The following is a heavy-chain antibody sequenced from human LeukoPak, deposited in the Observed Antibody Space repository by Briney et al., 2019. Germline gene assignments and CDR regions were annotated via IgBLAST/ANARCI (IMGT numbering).Heavy chain of an antibody. J-gene: IGHJ5*02. CDR3: AKDSLRGIAVAGKYNWFDP. V-gene: IGHV3-30*18. CDR2: ISYDGSNK. D-gene: IGHD6-19*01. CDR1: GFTFSNYA. Sequence: GGSQTLSCAASGFTFSNYAMHWVRHAPGKGLGWVAFISYDGSNKYYADSVMGRFTIYRDKSKNTLYLQMNSLGVEDTAVDYCAKDSLRGIAVAGKYNWFDPWGKGTLVTVSS.